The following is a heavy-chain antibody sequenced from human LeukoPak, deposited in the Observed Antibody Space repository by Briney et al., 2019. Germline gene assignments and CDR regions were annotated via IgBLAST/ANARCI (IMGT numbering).Heavy chain of an antibody. V-gene: IGHV3-21*01. Sequence: PGGSLRLSCAASGFTFSSYSMNWVRQAPGKGLEWISSISSSSTYIYYADSVKGRFTISRDNAKNSLYLQLNSLRAEDTAVYYCASGGYTYGPLGYWGQGTLVTVSS. D-gene: IGHD5-18*01. J-gene: IGHJ4*02. CDR2: ISSSSTYI. CDR1: GFTFSSYS. CDR3: ASGGYTYGPLGY.